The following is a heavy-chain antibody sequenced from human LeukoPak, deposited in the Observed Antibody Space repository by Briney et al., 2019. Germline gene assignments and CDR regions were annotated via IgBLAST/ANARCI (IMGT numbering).Heavy chain of an antibody. Sequence: GGSLRLSCAASGFTFSTYGMSWVRQAPGKGLEWVSAISGSGGSTYYADSVKGRFTISRDNAKNSLYLQMNSLRAEDTAVYYCARGHPPPGYSSGWYGHYFDYWGQGTLVTVSS. CDR2: ISGSGGST. V-gene: IGHV3-21*01. CDR1: GFTFSTYG. CDR3: ARGHPPPGYSSGWYGHYFDY. D-gene: IGHD6-19*01. J-gene: IGHJ4*02.